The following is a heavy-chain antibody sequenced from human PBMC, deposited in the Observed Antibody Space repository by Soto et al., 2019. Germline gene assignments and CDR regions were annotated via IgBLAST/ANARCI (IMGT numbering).Heavy chain of an antibody. J-gene: IGHJ4*02. Sequence: GGSLRLSCAASGFTFSSYAMSWVRQAPGKGLEWVSAISGSGGSTYYADSVKGRFTISRDNSKNTLYLQMNSLRAEDTAVYYCAKGGGHYDFWSGPVDYGGQGTLVTVSS. V-gene: IGHV3-23*01. CDR2: ISGSGGST. D-gene: IGHD3-3*01. CDR1: GFTFSSYA. CDR3: AKGGGHYDFWSGPVDY.